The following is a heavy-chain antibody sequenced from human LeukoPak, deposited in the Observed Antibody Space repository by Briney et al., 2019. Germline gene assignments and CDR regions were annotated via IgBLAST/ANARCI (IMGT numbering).Heavy chain of an antibody. CDR3: AKVLQYSSSKIHYYYYYGMDV. CDR2: ISYDGSNK. D-gene: IGHD6-6*01. J-gene: IGHJ6*02. Sequence: GRSLRLSCAASGFTFSSYGMHWVRQAPGKGLEWVAVISYDGSNKYYADSVKGRFTISRDNSKNTLYLQMNSLRAKDTAVYYCAKVLQYSSSKIHYYYYYGMDVWGQGTTVTVSS. CDR1: GFTFSSYG. V-gene: IGHV3-30*18.